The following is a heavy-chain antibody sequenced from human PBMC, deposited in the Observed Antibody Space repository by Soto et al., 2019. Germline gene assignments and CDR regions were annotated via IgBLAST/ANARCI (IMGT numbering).Heavy chain of an antibody. CDR3: AKDRAATSPYNFDY. J-gene: IGHJ4*02. Sequence: PGGSLRLSCGASGFTFSSYAMSWVRQAPGKGLEWVSTISGSGDNTYYADSVKGRFITSRDKFKSTLYLQMNSLRAEDTAVYYCAKDRAATSPYNFDYWGQGTVVTVSS. D-gene: IGHD2-15*01. CDR1: GFTFSSYA. CDR2: ISGSGDNT. V-gene: IGHV3-23*01.